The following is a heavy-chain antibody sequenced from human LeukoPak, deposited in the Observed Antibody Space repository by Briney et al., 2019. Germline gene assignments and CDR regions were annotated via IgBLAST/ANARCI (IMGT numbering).Heavy chain of an antibody. V-gene: IGHV3-53*01. Sequence: GGSLRLSCAASGFTFSSYAMSWVRQAPGKGLEWVSVIYSGGSTYYADSVKGRFTISRDTSKNTLSLQMNSLRAEDTAVYYCASLSLGHYWGQGTLVTVSS. J-gene: IGHJ4*02. CDR3: ASLSLGHY. D-gene: IGHD6-6*01. CDR1: GFTFSSYA. CDR2: IYSGGST.